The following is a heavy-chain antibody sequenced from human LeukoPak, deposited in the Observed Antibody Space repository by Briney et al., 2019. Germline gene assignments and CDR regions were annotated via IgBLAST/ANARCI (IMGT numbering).Heavy chain of an antibody. J-gene: IGHJ4*02. D-gene: IGHD2-2*01. CDR3: ASQVVPAANY. Sequence: GGSLRLSCAASGFTFSSYSMNWVRQAPGPGLERVSYTSSSSSTLYYAHSVKGRFTISRDNAKNSLYLQMNSLRAEDTAVYYCASQVVPAANYWGQGTLVTVSS. V-gene: IGHV3-48*01. CDR2: TSSSSSTL. CDR1: GFTFSSYS.